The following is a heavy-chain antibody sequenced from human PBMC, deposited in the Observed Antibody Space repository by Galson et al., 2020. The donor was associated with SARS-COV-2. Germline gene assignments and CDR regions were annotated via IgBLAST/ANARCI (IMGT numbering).Heavy chain of an antibody. CDR2: IWYDGSNK. D-gene: IGHD3-22*01. CDR3: ARGSTYYDSSGYDNYYYYYGIDV. Sequence: GRSMRLSCAASAFTFSSYGMHWVRQAPGKGLEWVAAIWYDGSNKYYADSVKGRFTISRDKSKNTLYLQMNSLRAEDTAVYYCARGSTYYDSSGYDNYYYYYGIDVWGQGTTVTVS. V-gene: IGHV3-33*01. CDR1: AFTFSSYG. J-gene: IGHJ6*02.